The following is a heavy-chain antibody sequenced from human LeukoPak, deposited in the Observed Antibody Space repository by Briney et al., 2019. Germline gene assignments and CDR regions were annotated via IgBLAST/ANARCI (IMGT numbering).Heavy chain of an antibody. Sequence: ASVKVSCRASGYTFTGYYMHWVRQAPGQGLEWMGWINPNSGGTNYAQKFQGRVTMTRDTSISTAYMELSSLKTSDTAMYYCARHRGYSDYWGQGTLVTVSS. CDR3: ARHRGYSDY. CDR1: GYTFTGYY. CDR2: INPNSGGT. J-gene: IGHJ4*02. V-gene: IGHV1-2*02.